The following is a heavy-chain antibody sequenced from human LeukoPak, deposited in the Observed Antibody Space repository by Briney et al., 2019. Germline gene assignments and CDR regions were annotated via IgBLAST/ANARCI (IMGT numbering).Heavy chain of an antibody. CDR3: AREMPRTYYFLQ. Sequence: AAVKVSCKASGYTFTNYYIHWVRQAPAQGIEWMGNINPSGGSTTYAQRFQDRVLMTGDTSTSSVYMELSSCRSEDTAIYYCAREMPRTYYFLQWGRGPLVTAPS. V-gene: IGHV1-46*01. CDR1: GYTFTNYY. J-gene: IGHJ4*02. D-gene: IGHD1-14*01. CDR2: INPSGGST.